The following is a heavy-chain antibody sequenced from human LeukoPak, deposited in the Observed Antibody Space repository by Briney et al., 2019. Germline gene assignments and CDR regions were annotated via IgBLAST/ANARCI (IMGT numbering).Heavy chain of an antibody. CDR2: ISGSGGST. D-gene: IGHD1-1*01. J-gene: IGHJ4*02. V-gene: IGHV3-23*01. CDR3: ANRPGTHSYYFDY. Sequence: PGGSLRLSCAASGFTFSSYAMSWVRQAPGKGLEWVSAISGSGGSTYYAGSVRGRFAISRDNSKNTLYLQLNSLRAEDTAVHYCANRPGTHSYYFDYWGQGTLVTVSS. CDR1: GFTFSSYA.